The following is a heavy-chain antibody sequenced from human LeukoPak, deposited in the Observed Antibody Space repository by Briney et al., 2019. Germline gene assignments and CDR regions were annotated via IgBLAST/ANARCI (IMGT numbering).Heavy chain of an antibody. CDR1: GGSISSSSYY. V-gene: IGHV4-39*07. Sequence: SETLSLTCTVSGGSISSSSYYWGWIRQPPGKGLEWIGNIYYSGSTYYDPSLESRVTMSLDTSKNQFSLKLSSVTAADTAVYYCARVDYYDSSGKIGDAFDIWGQGTMVTVSS. CDR2: IYYSGST. CDR3: ARVDYYDSSGKIGDAFDI. J-gene: IGHJ3*02. D-gene: IGHD3-22*01.